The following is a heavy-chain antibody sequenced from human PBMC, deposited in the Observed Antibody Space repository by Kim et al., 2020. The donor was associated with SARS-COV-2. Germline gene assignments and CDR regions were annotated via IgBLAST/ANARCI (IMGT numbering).Heavy chain of an antibody. D-gene: IGHD3-9*01. CDR1: GDSVSSRTHY. V-gene: IGHV4-31*03. Sequence: SETLSLTCSVSGDSVSSRTHYWCWIRQHPGKGLEWIGYIYYSGSPHYNSSLKSRITISLDTSKNEFSLRLNSVTAADTAIYYCASAPIYFDYPGHDYWGQGTPVNGPS. CDR2: IYYSGSP. J-gene: IGHJ4*02. CDR3: ASAPIYFDYPGHDY.